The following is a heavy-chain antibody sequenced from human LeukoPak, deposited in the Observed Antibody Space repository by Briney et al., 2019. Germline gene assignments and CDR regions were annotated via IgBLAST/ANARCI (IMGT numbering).Heavy chain of an antibody. D-gene: IGHD3-9*01. CDR3: ARARFDYDILTACYYYYGMDV. Sequence: SETLSLTCTVSPGFISCYYWCWIRQPPGKGLEWIGYIYYSGSTNYNPSLKSRVTISVDTSKNQFSLKLSSVTAADTAVYYCARARFDYDILTACYYYYGMDVWGQGTTVTVSS. V-gene: IGHV4-59*01. CDR2: IYYSGST. J-gene: IGHJ6*02. CDR1: PGFISCYY.